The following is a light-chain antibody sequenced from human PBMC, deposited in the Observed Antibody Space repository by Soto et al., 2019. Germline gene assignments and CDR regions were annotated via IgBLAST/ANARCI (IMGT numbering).Light chain of an antibody. Sequence: DTQMTQSPSSLSASVGDRVTITCRASQGIYNYLAWYQQKQGKVPKILIYAASSLVSGVPSRFSGSGSGTDFTLTISSLQPEDVATYYCQKCTSAPCTFGPGTTVDIK. CDR2: AAS. CDR1: QGIYNY. CDR3: QKCTSAPCT. J-gene: IGKJ3*01. V-gene: IGKV1-27*01.